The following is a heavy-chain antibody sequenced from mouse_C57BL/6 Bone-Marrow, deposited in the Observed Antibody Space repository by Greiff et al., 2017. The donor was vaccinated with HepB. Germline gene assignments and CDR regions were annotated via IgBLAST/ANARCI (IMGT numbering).Heavy chain of an antibody. CDR2: ISSGGSYT. J-gene: IGHJ3*01. V-gene: IGHV5-6*01. Sequence: EVHLVESGGDLVKPGGSLKLSCAASGFTFSSYGMSWVRQTPDKRLEWVATISSGGSYTYYPDSVKGRFTISRDNAKNTLYLQMSSLKSEDTAMYYCARIYYYGSSPWFAYWGQGTLVTVSA. CDR3: ARIYYYGSSPWFAY. CDR1: GFTFSSYG. D-gene: IGHD1-1*01.